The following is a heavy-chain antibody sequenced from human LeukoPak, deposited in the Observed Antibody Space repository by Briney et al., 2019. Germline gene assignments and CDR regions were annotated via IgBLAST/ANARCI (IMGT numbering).Heavy chain of an antibody. CDR2: IYTSGST. CDR1: GGSISSGSYY. V-gene: IGHV4-61*02. CDR3: ARGGITMVRGVIDY. Sequence: PSETLSLTCTVSGGSISSGSYYWSWIRQPAGKGLEWIGRIYTSGSTNYNPSLKSRVTISVDTSKNQFSLKLSSVTAADTAVYYCARGGITMVRGVIDYWGQGTLVTVSS. D-gene: IGHD3-10*01. J-gene: IGHJ4*02.